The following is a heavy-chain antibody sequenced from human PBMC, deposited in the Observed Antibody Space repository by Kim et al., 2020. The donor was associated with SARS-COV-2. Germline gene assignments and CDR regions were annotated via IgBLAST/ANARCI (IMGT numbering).Heavy chain of an antibody. CDR2: IYTSGST. D-gene: IGHD1-26*01. V-gene: IGHV4-61*02. J-gene: IGHJ4*02. Sequence: SETLSLTCTVSGGSISSGSYYWSWIRQPAGKGLEWIGRIYTSGSTNYNPSLKSRVTISVDTSKNQFSLKLSSVTAADTAVYYCARGYSGSYLGYYFDYWGQGTLVTVSS. CDR1: GGSISSGSYY. CDR3: ARGYSGSYLGYYFDY.